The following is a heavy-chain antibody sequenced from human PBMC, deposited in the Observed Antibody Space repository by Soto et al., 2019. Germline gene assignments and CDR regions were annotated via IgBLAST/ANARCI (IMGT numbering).Heavy chain of an antibody. V-gene: IGHV1-69*12. D-gene: IGHD5-12*01. Sequence: QVQLVQSGAEVKKPGSSVKVSCKASGGTFSSYAISWVRQAPGQGLEWMGGIIPIFGTANYAQKFQGRVTITADESMXTAYMELSSLRSEDTAVYYCACRRDGYKRDYYFDYWGQGTLVTVSS. CDR3: ACRRDGYKRDYYFDY. CDR1: GGTFSSYA. J-gene: IGHJ4*02. CDR2: IIPIFGTA.